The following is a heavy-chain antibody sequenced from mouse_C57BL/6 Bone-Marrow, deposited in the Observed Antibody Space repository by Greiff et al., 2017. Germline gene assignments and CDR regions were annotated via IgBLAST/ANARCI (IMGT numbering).Heavy chain of an antibody. CDR1: GFTFTDYY. V-gene: IGHV1-36*01. D-gene: IGHD1-1*01. Sequence: EVQLVESGPVLVKPGPSVKISCKASGFTFTDYYMHWVKQSHGKSLEWIGLVYPYNGGTSYNQKFKGKATLTVDTSSSTAYMELNSLTSEDSAVYYCASSNYYGSSYLYFDVWGTGTTVTVSS. CDR3: ASSNYYGSSYLYFDV. CDR2: VYPYNGGT. J-gene: IGHJ1*03.